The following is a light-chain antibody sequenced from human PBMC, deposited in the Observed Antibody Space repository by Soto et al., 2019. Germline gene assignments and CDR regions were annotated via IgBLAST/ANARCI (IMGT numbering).Light chain of an antibody. Sequence: QSVLTQPASVSGSPGQSITISCTLTSSDVGSYNLVSWYQQHPGKAPKLMIYEGSKRPSGVSNRFSGSKSGNTASLTISGLQDEDEADYYCCSDGGSVVFGGGTKLTVL. CDR3: CSDGGSVV. CDR2: EGS. CDR1: SSDVGSYNL. V-gene: IGLV2-23*01. J-gene: IGLJ2*01.